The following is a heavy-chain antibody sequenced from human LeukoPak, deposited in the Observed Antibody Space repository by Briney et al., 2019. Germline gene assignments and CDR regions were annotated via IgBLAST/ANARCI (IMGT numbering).Heavy chain of an antibody. V-gene: IGHV1-69*13. D-gene: IGHD2-21*01. J-gene: IGHJ6*03. CDR1: GHTFSSYG. CDR2: IIPVFEKP. CDR3: ARLGHCGETNCYSDFYYMDV. Sequence: VASVKVSCKASGHTFSSYGFSWVRQAPGQGLEWMGGIIPVFEKPNYARKFQDRVTITADESTATAYMELSSLTSEDTAIYFCARLGHCGETNCYSDFYYMDVWGKGTTVIVSS.